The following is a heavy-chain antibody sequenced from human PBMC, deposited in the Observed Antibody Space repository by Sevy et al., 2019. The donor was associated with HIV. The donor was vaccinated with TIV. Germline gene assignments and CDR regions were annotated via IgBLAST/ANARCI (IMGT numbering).Heavy chain of an antibody. CDR1: GFTFSNYA. Sequence: GGSLRLSCAASGFTFSNYAMSWVRQAPGKGLEWDSSISRSGSSTDYADSVKGRFTISRDNSMNTLYLHMNSLRAEDTAVYYCAKVDVVVPVADYGLDVWGQGTTVTVSS. D-gene: IGHD2-2*01. CDR3: AKVDVVVPVADYGLDV. J-gene: IGHJ6*02. CDR2: ISRSGSST. V-gene: IGHV3-23*01.